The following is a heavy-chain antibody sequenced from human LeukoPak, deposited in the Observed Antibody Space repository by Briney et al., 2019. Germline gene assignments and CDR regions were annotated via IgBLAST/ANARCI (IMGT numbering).Heavy chain of an antibody. CDR3: TTDKGYYDSSGYFY. CDR2: IKSKTDGGTT. Sequence: PGGSLRPSCAASGFTLSNAWMSWVRQAPGKGLEWVGRIKSKTDGGTTDYAAPVKGRFTISRDDSKNTLYLQMNSLKTEDTAVYYCTTDKGYYDSSGYFYWGQGTLVTVSS. V-gene: IGHV3-15*01. D-gene: IGHD3-22*01. CDR1: GFTLSNAW. J-gene: IGHJ4*02.